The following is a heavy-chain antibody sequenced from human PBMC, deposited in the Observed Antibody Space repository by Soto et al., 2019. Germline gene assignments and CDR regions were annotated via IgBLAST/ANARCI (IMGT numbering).Heavy chain of an antibody. Sequence: QVQLLESGPGLVRPSQTLSLTCSVSGDSISTVDYFWAWIRQPPGQALEYIGYIYKSATTYYNPSFEGRVAISLDTPKSHFSLNVTSVTAADTAVYFCARGRYCLTGRCFPNWFDSWGQGTLVTVSS. CDR2: IYKSATT. D-gene: IGHD2-15*01. CDR3: ARGRYCLTGRCFPNWFDS. V-gene: IGHV4-30-4*01. J-gene: IGHJ5*01. CDR1: GDSISTVDYF.